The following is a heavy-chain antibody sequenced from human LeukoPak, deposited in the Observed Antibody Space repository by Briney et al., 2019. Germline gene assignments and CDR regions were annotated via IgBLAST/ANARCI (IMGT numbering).Heavy chain of an antibody. CDR2: IDGDGANT. V-gene: IGHV3-23*01. CDR1: GFTFSLYA. CDR3: ATRKLGNDY. J-gene: IGHJ4*02. Sequence: GGSLRLSCAASGFTFSLYAMTWVRQTPEKGLEWVSTIDGDGANTYYADSVRGRFTISRDNSKNTLSLQMTSLRADDTAVYYCATRKLGNDYWGQGTLVTVFS. D-gene: IGHD7-27*01.